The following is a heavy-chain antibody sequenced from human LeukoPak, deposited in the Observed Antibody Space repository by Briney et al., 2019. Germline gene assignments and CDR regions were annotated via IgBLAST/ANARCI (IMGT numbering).Heavy chain of an antibody. CDR3: AKDLGDYYGSGSYDCYFDY. V-gene: IGHV3-53*01. Sequence: GGSLRLSCAASGFTVSSNYMSWVRQAPGKGLEWVSVIYSGGSTYYADSVKGRFTISRDNSKNTLYLQMNSLRAEDTAVYYCAKDLGDYYGSGSYDCYFDYWGQGTLVTVSS. D-gene: IGHD3-10*01. CDR2: IYSGGST. CDR1: GFTVSSNY. J-gene: IGHJ4*02.